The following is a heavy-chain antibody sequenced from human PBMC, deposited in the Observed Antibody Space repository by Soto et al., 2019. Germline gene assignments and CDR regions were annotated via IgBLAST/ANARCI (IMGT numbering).Heavy chain of an antibody. CDR3: ARSRPLGPSDI. CDR1: GFTVSDHY. CDR2: TRNKANSYTT. D-gene: IGHD1-26*01. Sequence: GGSLRLSCAASGFTVSDHYMDWLRQAPGRGLEWVGRTRNKANSYTTEYAASVMGRFTISRDDSQNSLYLNMNSLKTDDTAVFYCARSRPLGPSDIWGQGTMVTVSS. V-gene: IGHV3-72*01. J-gene: IGHJ3*02.